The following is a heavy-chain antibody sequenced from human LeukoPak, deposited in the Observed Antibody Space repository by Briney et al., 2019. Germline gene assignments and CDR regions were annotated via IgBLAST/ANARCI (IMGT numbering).Heavy chain of an antibody. CDR1: GFTFSTYS. D-gene: IGHD2/OR15-2a*01. V-gene: IGHV3-21*01. CDR3: AGVAVLPKGYFDY. Sequence: GGSLRLSCAASGFTFSTYSMNWVRQAPGKGLEWVSSFSSSNSYIYYADSVKGRFTISRDNAKNSLYLQMSSLRAEDTAMYYCAGVAVLPKGYFDYWGQGTLVTVSS. J-gene: IGHJ4*02. CDR2: FSSSNSYI.